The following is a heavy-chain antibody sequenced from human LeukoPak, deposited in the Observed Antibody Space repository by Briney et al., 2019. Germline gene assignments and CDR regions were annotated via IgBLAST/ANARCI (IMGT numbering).Heavy chain of an antibody. J-gene: IGHJ6*03. Sequence: PSETLSLTCAVYGGSFSGYYWSWIRQPPGKGLEWIGEINHSGSTNYNPSLKSRVTISVDTSKNQFSLKLSSVTAADTAVYYCARDSSGSGSYSYYYYYYMDVWGKGTTVTISS. CDR1: GGSFSGYY. CDR3: ARDSSGSGSYSYYYYYYMDV. D-gene: IGHD3-10*01. CDR2: INHSGST. V-gene: IGHV4-34*01.